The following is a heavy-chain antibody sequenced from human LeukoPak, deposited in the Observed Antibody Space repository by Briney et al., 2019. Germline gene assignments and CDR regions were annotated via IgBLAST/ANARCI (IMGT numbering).Heavy chain of an antibody. J-gene: IGHJ2*01. D-gene: IGHD2/OR15-2a*01. CDR3: ARAYLSPVWYFDL. CDR1: GGSISSGSYY. CDR2: IYTSGST. Sequence: PSETLSLTCTVSGGSISSGSYYWSWIRQPAGKGLEWIGRIYTSGSTNYNPSLKSRVTISVDTSKNQFSLKLSSVTAADTAVYYCARAYLSPVWYFDLWGRGTLVTVSS. V-gene: IGHV4-61*02.